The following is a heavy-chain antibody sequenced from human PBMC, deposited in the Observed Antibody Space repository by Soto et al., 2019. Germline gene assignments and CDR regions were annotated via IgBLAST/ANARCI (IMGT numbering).Heavy chain of an antibody. J-gene: IGHJ6*02. CDR3: ASGGSDYHRDYGMDV. D-gene: IGHD4-17*01. CDR2: MHHSENI. CDR1: GGSIRSGDHS. V-gene: IGHV4-30-2*01. Sequence: QVQLQQSGSGLVKPSQTLSLTCTISGGSIRSGDHSWNWIRQPPGKGLEWIGYMHHSENIYYNPSLKSRVTISIHRSKTQFSLNLNSVTAADTAVYYCASGGSDYHRDYGMDVWGQGTTVTVSS.